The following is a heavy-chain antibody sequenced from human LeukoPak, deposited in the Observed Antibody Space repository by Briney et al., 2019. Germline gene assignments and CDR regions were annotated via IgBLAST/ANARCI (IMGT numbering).Heavy chain of an antibody. D-gene: IGHD1-26*01. Sequence: GGSLRLSCAASGFTFSSYSMNWVRQAPGKGLEWVSSISSSSSYIYYADSVKGRFTISRDNAKNSLYLQMNSLRAEDTAVYYCARPKWELPMGGWFDPWGQGTLVTVSS. V-gene: IGHV3-21*01. J-gene: IGHJ5*02. CDR3: ARPKWELPMGGWFDP. CDR1: GFTFSSYS. CDR2: ISSSSSYI.